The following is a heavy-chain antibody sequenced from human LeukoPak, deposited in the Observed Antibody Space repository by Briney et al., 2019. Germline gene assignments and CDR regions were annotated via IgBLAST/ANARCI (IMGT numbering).Heavy chain of an antibody. V-gene: IGHV4-34*01. CDR3: ARGRYYDFWSGSWAGYYYYMDV. J-gene: IGHJ6*03. CDR1: GGSFSGYY. CDR2: INHSGST. D-gene: IGHD3-3*01. Sequence: PSETLSLTCAVYGGSFSGYYWSWIRQPPGKGLEWIGEINHSGSTNYNPSLKSRVTISVDTSKNQSSLKLSSVTAADTAVYYCARGRYYDFWSGSWAGYYYYMDVWGKGTTVTVSS.